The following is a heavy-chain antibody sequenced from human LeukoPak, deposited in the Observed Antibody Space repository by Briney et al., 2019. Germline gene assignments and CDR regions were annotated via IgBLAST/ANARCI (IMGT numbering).Heavy chain of an antibody. CDR1: GITFSSYA. CDR3: ARVFYYDSSGPT. J-gene: IGHJ5*02. V-gene: IGHV3-30-3*01. Sequence: GGSLRLSRAASGITFSSYAMHWVRQAPGKGLEWVAVISYDGSNKYYADSVKGRFTVSRDNSKNTLYLQMNSLRAEDTAVYYCARVFYYDSSGPTWGQGTLVTVSS. D-gene: IGHD3-22*01. CDR2: ISYDGSNK.